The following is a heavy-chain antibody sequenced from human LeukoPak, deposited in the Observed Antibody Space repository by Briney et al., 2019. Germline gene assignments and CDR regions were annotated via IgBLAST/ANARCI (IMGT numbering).Heavy chain of an antibody. D-gene: IGHD2-2*01. Sequence: GRSLRLSCAASGFTFDDYAMHWVRQAPGKGLEWVSGISWNSGSIGYGDSVKGRLTISRDNAKYSLYLQMNSLRAEDTALYYCAKGGRRLVVVPAATKLALALEDVFDYWGQGTLVTVSS. J-gene: IGHJ4*02. CDR3: AKGGRRLVVVPAATKLALALEDVFDY. CDR1: GFTFDDYA. V-gene: IGHV3-9*01. CDR2: ISWNSGSI.